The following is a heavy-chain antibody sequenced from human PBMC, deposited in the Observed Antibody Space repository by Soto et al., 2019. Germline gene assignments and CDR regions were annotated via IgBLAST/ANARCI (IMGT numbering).Heavy chain of an antibody. D-gene: IGHD3-10*01. Sequence: QLQLQESGPGLVKPSATLSLTCTVSGVSLSCSLYSWGWLRQPPGRGREWFGSIYYSGSTYYNPSLKSRVTISVDTSKNQFSLKLSSVTAADTAVYYCARHLPRGLWFGALDYWGQGTLVTVSS. CDR1: GVSLSCSLYS. CDR2: IYYSGST. CDR3: ARHLPRGLWFGALDY. V-gene: IGHV4-39*01. J-gene: IGHJ4*02.